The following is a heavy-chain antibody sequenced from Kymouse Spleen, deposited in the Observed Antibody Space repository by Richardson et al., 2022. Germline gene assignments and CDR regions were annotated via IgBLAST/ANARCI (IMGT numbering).Heavy chain of an antibody. V-gene: IGHV1-8*01. Sequence: QVQLVQSGAEVKKPGASVKVSCKASGYTFTSYDINWVRQATGQGLEWMGWMNPNSGNTGYAQKFQGRVTMTRNTSISTAYMELSSLRSEDTAVYYCARFYSSSWYDYYYYYGMDVWGQGTTVTVSS. CDR3: ARFYSSSWYDYYYYYGMDV. J-gene: IGHJ6*02. CDR1: GYTFTSYD. D-gene: IGHD6-13*01. CDR2: MNPNSGNT.